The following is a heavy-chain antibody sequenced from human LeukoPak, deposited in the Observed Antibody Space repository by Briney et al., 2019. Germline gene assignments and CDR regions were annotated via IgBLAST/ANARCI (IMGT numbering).Heavy chain of an antibody. J-gene: IGHJ4*02. V-gene: IGHV3-21*01. CDR3: ARDKNIVVDRSFDY. CDR2: ISSSSSYI. CDR1: GFTFSSYS. Sequence: PGGSLRLSCAASGFTFSSYSMNWVRQAPGEGLEWVSSISSSSSYIYYADSVKGRFTISRDNAKNSLYLQMNRLRAEDTAVYYCARDKNIVVDRSFDYWGQGTLVTVSS. D-gene: IGHD2-2*01.